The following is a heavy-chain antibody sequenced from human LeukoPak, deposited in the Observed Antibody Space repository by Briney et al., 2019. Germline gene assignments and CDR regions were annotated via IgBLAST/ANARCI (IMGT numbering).Heavy chain of an antibody. V-gene: IGHV3-9*03. CDR3: AKGWCDILTGFFDY. CDR2: ISWNSGSI. J-gene: IGHJ4*02. Sequence: PGGSLRLSCAASGFTFDDYAMHWVRQAPGKGLEWVSGISWNSGSIGYADSVKGRFTISRDNAKNSLYLQMNSLRAEDMALYYCAKGWCDILTGFFDYWGQGTLVTVSS. CDR1: GFTFDDYA. D-gene: IGHD3-9*01.